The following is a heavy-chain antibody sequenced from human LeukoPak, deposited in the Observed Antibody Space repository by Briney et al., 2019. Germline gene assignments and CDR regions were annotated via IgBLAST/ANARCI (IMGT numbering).Heavy chain of an antibody. CDR3: ARISAAVPLFDY. CDR1: GGSISSSSYY. V-gene: IGHV4-39*01. D-gene: IGHD6-13*01. Sequence: SETLSLTCTVSGGSISSSSYYWGWIRQPPGTGLEWIGSIYYSGSTYYNPSLKSRVTISVDTSKNQFSLKLSSVTAADTAVYSCARISAAVPLFDYGGQGTLVTVSS. J-gene: IGHJ4*02. CDR2: IYYSGST.